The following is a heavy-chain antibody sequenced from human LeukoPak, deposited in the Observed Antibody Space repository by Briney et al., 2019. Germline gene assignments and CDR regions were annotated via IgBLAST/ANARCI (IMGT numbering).Heavy chain of an antibody. D-gene: IGHD6-6*01. Sequence: KPSETLSLTCAVSGGSISSGGYSWNWIRQPPGKGLEWIGYIYHSGSTYYNPSLKSRVTISVDRSKNQFSLKLSSVTAADTAVYYCARHEYSSSSGGAFDIWGQGTMVTVSS. J-gene: IGHJ3*02. CDR1: GGSISSGGYS. V-gene: IGHV4-30-2*01. CDR2: IYHSGST. CDR3: ARHEYSSSSGGAFDI.